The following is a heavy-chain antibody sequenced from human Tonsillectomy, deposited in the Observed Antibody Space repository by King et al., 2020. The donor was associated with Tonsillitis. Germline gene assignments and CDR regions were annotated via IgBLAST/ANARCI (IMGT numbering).Heavy chain of an antibody. CDR1: GGAVTNYY. D-gene: IGHD3-10*01. Sequence: VQLQESGPGLLKPSETLSLTCNVSGGAVTNYYLTWIRQPAGKGLEWIVRMSATGTTNYNPSLQSRVTMSVDMSINQFSLKMTSVTAADTAVYYCARETGSYRWLDPWGQGTLVTVSS. CDR3: ARETGSYRWLDP. J-gene: IGHJ5*02. V-gene: IGHV4-4*07. CDR2: MSATGTT.